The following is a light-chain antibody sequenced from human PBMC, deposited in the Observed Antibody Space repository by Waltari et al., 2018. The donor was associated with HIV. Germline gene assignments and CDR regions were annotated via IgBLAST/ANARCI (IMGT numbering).Light chain of an antibody. CDR1: QSVSRNF. CDR2: GSS. CDR3: QQYGSSEGFT. V-gene: IGKV3-20*01. J-gene: IGKJ3*01. Sequence: EIVLTQSPVTLSLSPGGRVALSCRASQSVSRNFLAWYQQRLGQSPRLLIYGSSSRATGVPDRFSGSGSGTDFTLTISRLEPEDCAVYYCQQYGSSEGFTFGPGTRVDI.